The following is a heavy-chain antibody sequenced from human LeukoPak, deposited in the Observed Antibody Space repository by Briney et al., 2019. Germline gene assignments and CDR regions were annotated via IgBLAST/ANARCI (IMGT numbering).Heavy chain of an antibody. CDR3: AKSDGFDY. CDR2: ISSSSSTI. CDR1: GFTFSTYS. D-gene: IGHD5-24*01. V-gene: IGHV3-48*01. Sequence: GGSLRLSCAASGFTFSTYSMSWVRQAPGKGLEWVSYISSSSSTIYYADSVKGRFTISRDNAKNPLYLQMNSLRAEDTAMYYCAKSDGFDYWGQGTLVTVSS. J-gene: IGHJ4*01.